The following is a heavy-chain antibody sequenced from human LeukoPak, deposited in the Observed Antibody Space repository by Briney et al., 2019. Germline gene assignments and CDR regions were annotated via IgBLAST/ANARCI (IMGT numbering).Heavy chain of an antibody. V-gene: IGHV3-30*18. CDR3: AKDSGDYVWGSYRYNMAYFDY. D-gene: IGHD3-16*02. Sequence: QPGGSLRLSCAASGFTFSSYGMPWVRQAPGKGLEWVAVISYDGSNKYYADSVKGRFTISRDNSKNTLYLQMNSLRAEDTAVYYCAKDSGDYVWGSYRYNMAYFDYWGQGTLVTVSS. CDR2: ISYDGSNK. CDR1: GFTFSSYG. J-gene: IGHJ4*02.